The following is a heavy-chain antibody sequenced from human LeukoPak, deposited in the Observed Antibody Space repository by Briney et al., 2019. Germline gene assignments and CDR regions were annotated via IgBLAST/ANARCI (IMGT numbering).Heavy chain of an antibody. CDR2: ISAYNGNT. CDR1: GYTFTSYG. V-gene: IGHV1-18*01. Sequence: ASVKVSCKASGYTFTSYGISWVRQAPGQGLEWMGWISAYNGNTNYAQKLQGRVTMTTDTSTSTAYMELRSLRSDDTAVYYCARGLPYCYDSSGYSDYFGYWGQGTLVTVSS. D-gene: IGHD3-22*01. CDR3: ARGLPYCYDSSGYSDYFGY. J-gene: IGHJ4*02.